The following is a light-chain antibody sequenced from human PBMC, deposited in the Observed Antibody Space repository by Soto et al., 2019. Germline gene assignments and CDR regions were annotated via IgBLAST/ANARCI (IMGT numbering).Light chain of an antibody. Sequence: EIVMTQSPATRSVSPGERGTLSCRASQSVSNNLAWYQQKPGQAPRPLIYDASTRATGIPARFSGSGSGTEFTLTISSLQSEDFAVYYCQQYNNWPLTFGGGTKVDIK. CDR1: QSVSNN. V-gene: IGKV3D-15*01. CDR2: DAS. J-gene: IGKJ4*01. CDR3: QQYNNWPLT.